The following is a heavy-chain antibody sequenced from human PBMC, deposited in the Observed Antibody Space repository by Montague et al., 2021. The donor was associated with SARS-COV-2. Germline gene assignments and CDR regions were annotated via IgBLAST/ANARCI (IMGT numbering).Heavy chain of an antibody. CDR1: GGSVRSSSFY. CDR2: TSSSGYT. CDR3: ARDYDDYLDF. Sequence: SETLSLTRTVSGGSVRSSSFYWGWIRQPPGKGLEWIGSTSSSGYTYYNPSLKSRVTIFVDTSKNQFSLKLSSVTAADTAVYYCARDYDDYLDFWGQGNLVTVSS. J-gene: IGHJ4*02. D-gene: IGHD4-17*01. V-gene: IGHV4-39*01.